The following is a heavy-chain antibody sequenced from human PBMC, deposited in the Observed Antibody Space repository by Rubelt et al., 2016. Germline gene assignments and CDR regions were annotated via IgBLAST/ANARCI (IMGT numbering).Heavy chain of an antibody. CDR3: ARGGDQLRLTDV. Sequence: QVQLQQWGAGLLKPSETLSLTCAVYGGYFSGYYWSWIRQPPGKGLEWIGEINHSGSTNYNPSLKSRVTKSVETSKNQFSLKLSSVTAADTAVYYCARGGDQLRLTDVWGQGTTVTVSS. J-gene: IGHJ6*02. D-gene: IGHD2-2*01. CDR1: GGYFSGYY. V-gene: IGHV4-34*01. CDR2: INHSGST.